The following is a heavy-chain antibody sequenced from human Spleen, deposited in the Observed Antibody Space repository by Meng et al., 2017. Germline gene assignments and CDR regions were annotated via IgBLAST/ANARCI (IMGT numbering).Heavy chain of an antibody. V-gene: IGHV1-2*06. CDR3: VRGPPDYGDQYFDY. CDR2: INPNSGGT. D-gene: IGHD4-17*01. CDR1: GYSFTAFY. Sequence: QVQLVQSETEVTKPGASVKVSCKASGYSFTAFYIHWVRQAPGHGLEWLAHINPNSGGTNSAQKFRGRVTMTLDTSITTAYMELSSLTSDDTAVYYCVRGPPDYGDQYFDYWGQGTLVTVSS. J-gene: IGHJ4*02.